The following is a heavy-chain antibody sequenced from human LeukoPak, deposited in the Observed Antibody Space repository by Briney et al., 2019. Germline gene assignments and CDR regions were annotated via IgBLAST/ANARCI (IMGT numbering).Heavy chain of an antibody. Sequence: PSETLSLTCTVSGGSISSSYWSWIRQPPGKGLEWIGYIYYSGSTNYNPSLKSRVTISVDTSKNQFSLKLSSVTAADTAVYYCARGTVVNYYYYYYMDVWGKGTTVTVSS. D-gene: IGHD4-23*01. V-gene: IGHV4-59*01. J-gene: IGHJ6*03. CDR3: ARGTVVNYYYYYYMDV. CDR1: GGSISSSY. CDR2: IYYSGST.